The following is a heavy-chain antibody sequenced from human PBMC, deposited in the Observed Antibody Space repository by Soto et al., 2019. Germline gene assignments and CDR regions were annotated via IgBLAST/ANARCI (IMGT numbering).Heavy chain of an antibody. J-gene: IGHJ3*02. Sequence: SVKVSCKASGGTFSSYAISWVRQAPGQGLEWMGGIIPIFGTANYAQKFQGRVTITADESTSTAYMELSSLRSEDTAVYYCARRGIAALKPAPRAFEIRGQGTMVTVSS. CDR3: ARRGIAALKPAPRAFEI. D-gene: IGHD6-13*01. CDR2: IIPIFGTA. V-gene: IGHV1-69*13. CDR1: GGTFSSYA.